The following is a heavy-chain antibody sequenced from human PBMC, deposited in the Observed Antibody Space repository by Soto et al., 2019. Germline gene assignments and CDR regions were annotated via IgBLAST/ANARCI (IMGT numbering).Heavy chain of an antibody. CDR3: ARVPDYYDSSGYVEGMDV. J-gene: IGHJ6*02. D-gene: IGHD3-22*01. CDR2: ISSSSSYI. Sequence: GGSLRLSCAASGFTFSSYSMNWVRQAPGKGLEWVSSISSSSSYIYYADSVKRRFTISRDNAKNSLYLQMNSLRAEDTAVYYCARVPDYYDSSGYVEGMDVWGQGTTVTVSS. V-gene: IGHV3-21*01. CDR1: GFTFSSYS.